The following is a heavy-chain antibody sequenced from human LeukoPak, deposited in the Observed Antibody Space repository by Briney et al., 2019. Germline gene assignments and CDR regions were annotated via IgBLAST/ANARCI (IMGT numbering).Heavy chain of an antibody. CDR2: IDPSDSYT. CDR1: GYSFTSYW. CDR3: ARGDVVGVDP. J-gene: IGHJ5*02. D-gene: IGHD2-2*01. Sequence: PGESLKISCKGSGYSFTSYWISWVRQMPGKGLEWMGRIDPSDSYTNYSPSFQGHVTISADKSISTAYLQWSRLKAPDTAMHYCARGDVVGVDPWGQGTLVTVSS. V-gene: IGHV5-10-1*01.